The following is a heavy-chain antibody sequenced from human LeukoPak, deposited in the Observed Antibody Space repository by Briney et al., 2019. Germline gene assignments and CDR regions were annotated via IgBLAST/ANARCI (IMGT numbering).Heavy chain of an antibody. V-gene: IGHV1-46*01. Sequence: ASVKVSCKASGYTFTSYYMHWVRQAPGQGLEWMGIINPSGGSISYAQKFQGRVTMTRDTSTSTVYMELSSLRSEDTAVYYCARDLSGYCTNGVCYQLWGQGTLVTVSS. D-gene: IGHD2-8*01. CDR2: INPSGGSI. CDR3: ARDLSGYCTNGVCYQL. J-gene: IGHJ4*02. CDR1: GYTFTSYY.